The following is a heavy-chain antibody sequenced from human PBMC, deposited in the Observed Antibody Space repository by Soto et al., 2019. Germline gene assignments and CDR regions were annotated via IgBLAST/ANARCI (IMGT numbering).Heavy chain of an antibody. Sequence: GALRLSCVASVASGFMFGTYGIHWVRQAPGKGLEWVTMISYDGSNEYYADSVKGRFTISRDNSKNTLYLQMNSLRGDDTAAYYCAKSRDGYSFYYYYGMDVWGQGTTVTVSS. CDR1: GFMFGTYG. D-gene: IGHD4-4*01. CDR2: ISYDGSNE. CDR3: AKSRDGYSFYYYYGMDV. J-gene: IGHJ6*02. V-gene: IGHV3-30*18.